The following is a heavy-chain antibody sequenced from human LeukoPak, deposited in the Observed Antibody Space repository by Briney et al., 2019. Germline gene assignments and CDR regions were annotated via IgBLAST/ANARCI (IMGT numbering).Heavy chain of an antibody. D-gene: IGHD6-13*01. CDR3: ARATRYSSSWPALYYYYYMDV. CDR1: GFTFSSYS. V-gene: IGHV4-34*01. CDR2: INHSGST. Sequence: GSLRLSCAASGFTFSSYSMNWVRQPPGKGLEWIGEINHSGSTNYNPSLKSRVTISVDTSKNQFSLKLSSVTAADTAVYYCARATRYSSSWPALYYYYYMDVWGKGTTVTVSS. J-gene: IGHJ6*03.